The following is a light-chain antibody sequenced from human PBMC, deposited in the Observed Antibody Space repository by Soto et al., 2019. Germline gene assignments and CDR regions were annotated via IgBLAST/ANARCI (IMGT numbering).Light chain of an antibody. CDR3: SSYTSSSPDVV. Sequence: QSALTQPASVSGSPGQSITISCTGTSSDVGGYNYVSWYQQHPGKAPQLMIYDVSNRPSGVSNRFSGSKSGNTASLTISGLQAEDEADYYCSSYTSSSPDVVFGGGTKVTVL. CDR2: DVS. V-gene: IGLV2-14*01. CDR1: SSDVGGYNY. J-gene: IGLJ2*01.